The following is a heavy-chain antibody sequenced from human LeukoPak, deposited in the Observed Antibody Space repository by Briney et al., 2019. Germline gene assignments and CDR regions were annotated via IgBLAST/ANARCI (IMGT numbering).Heavy chain of an antibody. CDR2: IDPNGGRI. Sequence: ASVKVSCKASGYTFTNHYMHWVRQAPGPGLEWMGMIDPNGGRIIYAQKFQGRVSMTRDTSTSTVYMELTSLRSEDTAVYACATDPNGGVEGRFDYWGQGTLVTVSS. J-gene: IGHJ4*02. D-gene: IGHD7-27*01. CDR3: ATDPNGGVEGRFDY. CDR1: GYTFTNHY. V-gene: IGHV1-46*01.